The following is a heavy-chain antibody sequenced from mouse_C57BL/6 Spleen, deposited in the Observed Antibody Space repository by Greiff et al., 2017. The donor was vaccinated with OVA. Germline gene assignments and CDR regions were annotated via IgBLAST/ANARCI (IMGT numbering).Heavy chain of an antibody. CDR3: ARGGGGYYVGDY. Sequence: QVQLQQSGAELVKPGASVKISCKASGYAFSSYWMNWVKQRPGTGLEWIGQIYPGDGDTNYNGKFKGKATLTADKSSSTAYMQLSSLTPEDSAVYFCARGGGGYYVGDYWGQGTTLTVSS. J-gene: IGHJ2*01. V-gene: IGHV1-80*01. CDR2: IYPGDGDT. CDR1: GYAFSSYW. D-gene: IGHD2-3*01.